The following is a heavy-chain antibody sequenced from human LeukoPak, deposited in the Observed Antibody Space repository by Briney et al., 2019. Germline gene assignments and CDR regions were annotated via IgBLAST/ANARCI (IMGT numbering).Heavy chain of an antibody. V-gene: IGHV1-69*04. D-gene: IGHD5-24*01. CDR1: GGTFSSYA. Sequence: SVKVSCKASGGTFSSYAISWVRQAPGQGLEWMGRIIPILGIANYAQKFQGRVTITADKSTSTAYMELSSLRSEDTAVYYCARAQEMATIQGFDYWGQGTLVTVSS. CDR2: IIPILGIA. CDR3: ARAQEMATIQGFDY. J-gene: IGHJ4*02.